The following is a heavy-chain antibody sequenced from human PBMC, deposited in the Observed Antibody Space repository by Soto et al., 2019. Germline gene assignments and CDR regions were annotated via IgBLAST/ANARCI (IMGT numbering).Heavy chain of an antibody. CDR2: IKYSGTT. V-gene: IGHV4-39*01. CDR1: GGSISSSSCH. D-gene: IGHD3-10*01. CDR3: ATLWFGEGNY. Sequence: SETLSLTCTVSGGSISSSSCHWGWIRQPPGKGLEWIASIKYSGTTFYNPSLKSRVTLSVDTSKNQFALKLSSVTAADTAVYYCATLWFGEGNYWGQGTLVTVSS. J-gene: IGHJ4*02.